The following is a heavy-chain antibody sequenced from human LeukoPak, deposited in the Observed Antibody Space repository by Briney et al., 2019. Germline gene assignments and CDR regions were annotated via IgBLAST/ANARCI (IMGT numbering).Heavy chain of an antibody. CDR3: TTSEFYYYGSGSNFGY. J-gene: IGHJ4*02. CDR1: GFPFSNAW. Sequence: GGSLRLSCAASGFPFSNAWMSWVRQAPGKGPEWVCRIKSKTDGGTTDYAAPVKGRFTISRDDSKNTLYLQMNSLKIEDTAVFYCTTSEFYYYGSGSNFGYWGQGTLVTVSS. V-gene: IGHV3-15*01. CDR2: IKSKTDGGTT. D-gene: IGHD3-10*01.